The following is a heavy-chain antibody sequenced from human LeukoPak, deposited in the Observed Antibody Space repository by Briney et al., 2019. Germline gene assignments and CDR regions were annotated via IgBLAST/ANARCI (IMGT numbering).Heavy chain of an antibody. CDR3: ARSVGATPLDY. J-gene: IGHJ4*02. CDR1: GYSFNSYW. CDR2: IYPSDSET. V-gene: IGHV5-51*01. Sequence: GESLKISCKGSGYSFNSYWIVWVRQMPGKGLVWVGIIYPSDSETTYSPSFQGQVTISADKSISTAYLQWSSLTASDTAMYYCARSVGATPLDYWGQGTPVTVSS. D-gene: IGHD1-26*01.